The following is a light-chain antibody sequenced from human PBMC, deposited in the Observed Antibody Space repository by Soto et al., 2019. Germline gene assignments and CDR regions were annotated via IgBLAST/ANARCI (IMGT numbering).Light chain of an antibody. Sequence: EIVLTQSPGTLSLSPGERATLSCRASQSVSSNYLAWYQQKPGQAPGLLMYGASSRATGIPDRFSGSGSGTDFTLTISRLEPEDFAVYYCQQYGTLPVTFGGGTKVDIK. CDR1: QSVSSNY. CDR2: GAS. CDR3: QQYGTLPVT. V-gene: IGKV3-20*01. J-gene: IGKJ4*01.